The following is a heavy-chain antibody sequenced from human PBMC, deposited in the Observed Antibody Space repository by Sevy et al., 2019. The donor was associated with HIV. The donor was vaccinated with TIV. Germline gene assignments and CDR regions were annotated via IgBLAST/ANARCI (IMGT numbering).Heavy chain of an antibody. V-gene: IGHV3-21*01. CDR2: ISSSSSYI. Sequence: GGSLRLSCAASGFTFSSYSMNWVRQAPGKGLEWVSSISSSSSYIYYADSVKGRFTISRDNAKNSLYLQMNSLRAEDTAVYYCASQLQLTTVDGDYYFDYWGQGTLVTVSS. J-gene: IGHJ4*02. D-gene: IGHD4-17*01. CDR3: ASQLQLTTVDGDYYFDY. CDR1: GFTFSSYS.